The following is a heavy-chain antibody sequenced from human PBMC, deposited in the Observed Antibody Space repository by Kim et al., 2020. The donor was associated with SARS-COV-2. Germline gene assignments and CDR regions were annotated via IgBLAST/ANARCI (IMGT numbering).Heavy chain of an antibody. CDR2: INHSGST. D-gene: IGHD4-4*01. CDR1: GGSFSGYY. Sequence: SETLSLTCAVYGGSFSGYYWSWIRQPPGKGLEWIGEINHSGSTNYNPSLKSRVTISVDTSKNQFSLKLSSVTAADTAVYYCARYDYSRSHWFDPWGRGTLVTVSS. CDR3: ARYDYSRSHWFDP. V-gene: IGHV4-34*01. J-gene: IGHJ5*02.